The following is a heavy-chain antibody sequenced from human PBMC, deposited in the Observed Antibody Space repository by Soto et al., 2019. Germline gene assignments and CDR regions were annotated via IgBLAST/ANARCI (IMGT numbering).Heavy chain of an antibody. J-gene: IGHJ6*04. V-gene: IGHV3-23*01. D-gene: IGHD1-26*01. CDR3: ATAVELDV. Sequence: EVLLLESGGELVQPGGSLRLSCEASGFSFSSFAMNWVRQAPGKGLEWVSAIGDSGASTYYADSVKGRFTISRDNSRNTLYLPLNSLRSDDTAVYYSATAVELDVWGNGTTVTVSS. CDR2: IGDSGAST. CDR1: GFSFSSFA.